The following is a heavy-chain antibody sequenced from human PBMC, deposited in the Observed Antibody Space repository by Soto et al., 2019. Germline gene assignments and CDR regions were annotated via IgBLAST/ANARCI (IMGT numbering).Heavy chain of an antibody. Sequence: QVTLVQSGAEVKKPGASVKVSCKASGYTFTSYGISWVRQAPGQGREGMGWISAYNGNTNYAQKLQGRVTMTTDTSTSRAYMELRSLRSDDTAVYYCARDLGGSYYGYYYGMDVWGQGTTFTVSS. CDR1: GYTFTSYG. CDR3: ARDLGGSYYGYYYGMDV. J-gene: IGHJ6*02. CDR2: ISAYNGNT. D-gene: IGHD1-26*01. V-gene: IGHV1-18*01.